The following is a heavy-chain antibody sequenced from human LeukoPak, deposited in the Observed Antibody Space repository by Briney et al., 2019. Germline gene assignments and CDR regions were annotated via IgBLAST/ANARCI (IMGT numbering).Heavy chain of an antibody. Sequence: PLGTLSLTCTVSGGSISSYYWSWIRQPPGKGLEWIGYIYNSGSTNYNPSLKSRVTISVDTSKNKFSLKLSSVTAADTAVYYCARGGNSYGYDDDFDYWGQGTLVTVSS. V-gene: IGHV4-59*01. CDR2: IYNSGST. J-gene: IGHJ4*02. D-gene: IGHD5-18*01. CDR1: GGSISSYY. CDR3: ARGGNSYGYDDDFDY.